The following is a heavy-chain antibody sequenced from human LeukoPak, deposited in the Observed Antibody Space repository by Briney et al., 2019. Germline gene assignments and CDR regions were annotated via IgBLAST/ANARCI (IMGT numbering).Heavy chain of an antibody. CDR3: ARIRYCGGISCYYIDY. V-gene: IGHV1-2*02. Sequence: ASVKVSYKTSGYMFTGHYMHWVRQAPGQGLEWMGWINPKSGDTNIAQKFQGRVTMTRDTSTNTAYLELSRLRSDDTAFYYCARIRYCGGISCYYIDYWGQGTLVTVSA. CDR1: GYMFTGHY. J-gene: IGHJ4*02. CDR2: INPKSGDT. D-gene: IGHD2-2*01.